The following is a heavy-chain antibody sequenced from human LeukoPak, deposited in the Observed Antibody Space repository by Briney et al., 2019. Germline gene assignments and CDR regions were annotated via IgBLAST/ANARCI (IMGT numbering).Heavy chain of an antibody. CDR2: MNPNSGNT. Sequence: ASVKVSCKASGYTFTSYDINWVRQATGQGLEWMGWMNPNSGNTGYAQKFQGRVTMTRNTSISTAYMELSSLRSEDTAVYYCARRRLVPYNWFDPWGQGTLVTVSS. J-gene: IGHJ5*02. D-gene: IGHD6-19*01. CDR3: ARRRLVPYNWFDP. CDR1: GYTFTSYD. V-gene: IGHV1-8*01.